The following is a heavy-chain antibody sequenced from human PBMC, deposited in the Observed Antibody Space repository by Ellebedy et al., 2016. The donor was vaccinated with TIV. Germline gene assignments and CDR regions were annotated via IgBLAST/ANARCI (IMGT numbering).Heavy chain of an antibody. CDR1: GFTFSSYS. D-gene: IGHD2-15*01. CDR2: IKSKTDGGTT. Sequence: GESLKISXAASGFTFSSYSMNWVRQAPGKGLEWVGRIKSKTDGGTTDYAAPVKGRFTISRDDSKNTLYLQMNSLKTEDTAVYYCTTEIPFLLGYYYGMDVWGQGTTVTVSS. CDR3: TTEIPFLLGYYYGMDV. J-gene: IGHJ6*02. V-gene: IGHV3-15*01.